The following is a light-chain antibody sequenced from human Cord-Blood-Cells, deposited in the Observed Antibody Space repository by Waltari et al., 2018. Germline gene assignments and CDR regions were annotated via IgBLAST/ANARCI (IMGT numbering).Light chain of an antibody. Sequence: AIQLTQSPSSLSASVGDRVTIPCRASQGISCALDWYQQKPGKAPKVLSYDASSVESGCPTRFSGRGYGADFALSISSLQAEDFTTYYCQQFNSYPLLTFGGGTKVEIK. V-gene: IGKV1-13*02. CDR3: QQFNSYPLLT. J-gene: IGKJ4*01. CDR2: DAS. CDR1: QGISCA.